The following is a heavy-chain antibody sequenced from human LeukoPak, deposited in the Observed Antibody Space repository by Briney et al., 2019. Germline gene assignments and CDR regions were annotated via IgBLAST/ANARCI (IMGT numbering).Heavy chain of an antibody. CDR3: ARVHSSLRYFDWLYPGGRYIDY. D-gene: IGHD3-9*01. V-gene: IGHV1-46*03. CDR2: INPSGGST. CDR1: GYTFTSYY. J-gene: IGHJ4*02. Sequence: ASVKVSCEASGYTFTSYYMRWVRQAPGQGLEWMGIINPSGGSTSYAQKLQGRVTMTRETSTSTVYMERTGVGSEDTAVYYWARVHSSLRYFDWLYPGGRYIDYWGQGTLVTLSS.